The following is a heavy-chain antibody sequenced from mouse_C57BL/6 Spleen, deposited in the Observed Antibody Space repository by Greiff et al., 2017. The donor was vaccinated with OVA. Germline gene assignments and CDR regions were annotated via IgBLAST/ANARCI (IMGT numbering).Heavy chain of an antibody. D-gene: IGHD2-5*01. J-gene: IGHJ3*01. Sequence: VQLQQSGPELVKPGASVKISCKASGYAFSSSWMNWVKQRPGKGLEWIGRIYPGDGDTNYNGKFKGKATRTADKSSSTAYMQLSSLTSEDSAVYFCASYSIWFAYWGQGTLVTVSA. CDR3: ASYSIWFAY. CDR1: GYAFSSSW. V-gene: IGHV1-82*01. CDR2: IYPGDGDT.